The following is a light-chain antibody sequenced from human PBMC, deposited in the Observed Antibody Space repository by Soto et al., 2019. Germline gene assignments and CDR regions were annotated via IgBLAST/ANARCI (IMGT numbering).Light chain of an antibody. CDR1: RSNIGSNL. CDR3: PSYDSSLSAWV. V-gene: IGLV1-44*01. J-gene: IGLJ3*02. Sequence: QSVVTQPPSVSGTPGQRVTIFCSGRRSNIGSNLVYWYQQLPGTAPKLLIFSNDQRPSGVPDRFSGSKSGTSASLAIAWLQAEDEADYYCPSYDSSLSAWVFGGGTKLTVL. CDR2: SND.